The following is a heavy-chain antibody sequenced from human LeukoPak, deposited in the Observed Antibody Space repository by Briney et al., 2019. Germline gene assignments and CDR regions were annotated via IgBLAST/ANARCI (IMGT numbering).Heavy chain of an antibody. CDR3: AKDWAHHNRGYYYYMDV. V-gene: IGHV3-30*02. D-gene: IGHD1-14*01. Sequence: PGGSLRLSCAASGFTFSSYGMHWVRQAPGKGLEWVAFIRYDGGNKYYADSVKGRFTISRDNSKNTLYLQMNSLRAEDTAVYYCAKDWAHHNRGYYYYMDVWGKGTTVTVSS. CDR2: IRYDGGNK. J-gene: IGHJ6*03. CDR1: GFTFSSYG.